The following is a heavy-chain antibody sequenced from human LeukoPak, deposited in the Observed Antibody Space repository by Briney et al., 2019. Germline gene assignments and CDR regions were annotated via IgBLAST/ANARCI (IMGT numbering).Heavy chain of an antibody. V-gene: IGHV3-30*03. J-gene: IGHJ4*02. CDR1: GFTFSSYG. CDR2: ISYDGSNQ. D-gene: IGHD4-17*01. Sequence: PGGSLRLSCAASGFTFSSYGMHWVRQAPGKGLEWVAVISYDGSNQYYADSVKGRFTISRDNAKNSLYLQMNGLRADDTAVYYCARDSPTVTMQYWGQGTLVTVSS. CDR3: ARDSPTVTMQY.